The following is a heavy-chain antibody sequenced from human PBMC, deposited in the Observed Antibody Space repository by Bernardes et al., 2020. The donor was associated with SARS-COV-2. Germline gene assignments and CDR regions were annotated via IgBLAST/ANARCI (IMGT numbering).Heavy chain of an antibody. Sequence: GETLSLSCAASGFTFSSSGMHWVRQGPGPGLAWVALLSYDGTKKWYVDSVKGRFTISRDNSKNTVYLQMNSLRGEDTAVYYCAKDPRSHSNPPDYWGQGTLVTVSS. CDR1: GFTFSSSG. J-gene: IGHJ4*02. V-gene: IGHV3-30*18. CDR3: AKDPRSHSNPPDY. D-gene: IGHD4-4*01. CDR2: LSYDGTKK.